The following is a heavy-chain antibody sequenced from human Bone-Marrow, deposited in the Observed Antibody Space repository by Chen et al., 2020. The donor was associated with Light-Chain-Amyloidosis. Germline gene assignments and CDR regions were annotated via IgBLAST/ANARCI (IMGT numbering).Heavy chain of an antibody. CDR2: ISSRSIYI. Sequence: EVQLVESGGGLVKPGGSLRLSCAASGFTFHHYSMNWVRQAPGGGLEWVASISSRSIYIFYADSVRGRSTISRDNAKNSLYLQLNSLRAEDTAVYYCARDEDCTVTGCPRGGDDGFDSWGQGTMVTVSS. D-gene: IGHD2-8*02. V-gene: IGHV3-21*01. CDR1: GFTFHHYS. CDR3: ARDEDCTVTGCPRGGDDGFDS. J-gene: IGHJ3*01.